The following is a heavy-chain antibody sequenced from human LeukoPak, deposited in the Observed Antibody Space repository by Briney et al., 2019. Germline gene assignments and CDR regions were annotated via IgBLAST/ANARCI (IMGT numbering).Heavy chain of an antibody. V-gene: IGHV4-34*01. Sequence: SETLSLTCAVYGGSFSGYYWSWIRQPPGKGLEWIGEINRSGSTNYNPSLKSRVTISVDTSKNQFSLKLSSVTAADTAVYYCARWRYDSTGGFDYWGQGTLVTVSS. CDR1: GGSFSGYY. D-gene: IGHD3-22*01. J-gene: IGHJ4*02. CDR3: ARWRYDSTGGFDY. CDR2: INRSGST.